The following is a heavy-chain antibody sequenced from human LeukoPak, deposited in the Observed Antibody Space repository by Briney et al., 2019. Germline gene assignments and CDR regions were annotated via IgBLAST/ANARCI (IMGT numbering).Heavy chain of an antibody. V-gene: IGHV3-66*01. Sequence: PGGSLRLSCAASGFTVSSNYMSWVRQAPGKGLEWVSIFYRGGSTYYADSVKGRFTVSRDNSKNILYLQMNSLRAEDTAVYYCARAKPKNMVRGLIMRRESRYYFDYWGQGTLVTVSS. J-gene: IGHJ4*02. CDR1: GFTVSSNY. D-gene: IGHD3-10*01. CDR3: ARAKPKNMVRGLIMRRESRYYFDY. CDR2: FYRGGST.